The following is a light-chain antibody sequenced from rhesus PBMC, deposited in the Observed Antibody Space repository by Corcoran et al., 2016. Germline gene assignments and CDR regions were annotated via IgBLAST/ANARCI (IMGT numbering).Light chain of an antibody. CDR2: KAS. CDR1: QSISSW. J-gene: IGKJ2*01. CDR3: LQYSSSPYS. V-gene: IGKV1-22*01. Sequence: DIQMTQSPSSLSASVGDTVTITCRASQSISSWLDWYPQTPGNVPKRLIYKASSLQSGVPSRFSGSGSGTEFTLTISSLQPEDVATYYCLQYSSSPYSFGQGTKVEIK.